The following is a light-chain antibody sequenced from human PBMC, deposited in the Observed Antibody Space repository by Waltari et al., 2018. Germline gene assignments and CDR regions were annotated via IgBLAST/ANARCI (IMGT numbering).Light chain of an antibody. CDR3: LQYHSFHT. CDR2: KTS. Sequence: IQMTQSPSTLSASVGDRVTITCRASQNINNWLAWYQQKPGKAPKLLIYKTSTLQVGVPLRFSGSASGTEFTLTISSLQPDDLATYYCLQYHSFHTFGQGTKQDIK. J-gene: IGKJ2*01. CDR1: QNINNW. V-gene: IGKV1-5*03.